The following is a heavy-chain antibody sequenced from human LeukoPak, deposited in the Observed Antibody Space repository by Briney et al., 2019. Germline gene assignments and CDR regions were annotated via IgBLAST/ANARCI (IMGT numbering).Heavy chain of an antibody. CDR1: GGSISSYY. Sequence: PSETLSLTCTVSGGSISSYYWSWIRQPPGKGLEWIGYIYYSGSTNYNPSLRSRVTISVKTSKNQFSLKLSSVTAADTAVYYCARVTGYMIGDCFDYWGQGTLVTVSS. D-gene: IGHD3-22*01. V-gene: IGHV4-59*01. CDR3: ARVTGYMIGDCFDY. CDR2: IYYSGST. J-gene: IGHJ4*02.